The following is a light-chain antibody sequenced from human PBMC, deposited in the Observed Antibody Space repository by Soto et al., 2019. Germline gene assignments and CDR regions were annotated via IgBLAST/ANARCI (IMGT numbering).Light chain of an antibody. CDR3: ISHTTSGTLWV. V-gene: IGLV2-14*01. Sequence: QSVLTQPASVSGSPGQSITISCTGTSSDIGASDYVSWYQHHPGKAPKLIILEVRNRPSGVSSRFSGSKSGNTASLTISGLQPEDEADYYCISHTTSGTLWVFGGGTKVTVL. CDR1: SSDIGASDY. J-gene: IGLJ3*02. CDR2: EVR.